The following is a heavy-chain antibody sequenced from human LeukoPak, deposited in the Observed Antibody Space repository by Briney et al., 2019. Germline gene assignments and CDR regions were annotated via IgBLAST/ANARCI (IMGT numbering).Heavy chain of an antibody. D-gene: IGHD3-22*01. CDR1: GYTFTGYY. CDR3: AREYDSSGYPSDY. Sequence: ASVKVSCKASGYTFTGYYMHWVRQAPGQRLEWMGWINAGNGNTKYSQKFQGRVTITRDTSASTAYMDLSSLRSEDTAVYYCAREYDSSGYPSDYWGQGTLVTVSS. V-gene: IGHV1-3*01. CDR2: INAGNGNT. J-gene: IGHJ4*02.